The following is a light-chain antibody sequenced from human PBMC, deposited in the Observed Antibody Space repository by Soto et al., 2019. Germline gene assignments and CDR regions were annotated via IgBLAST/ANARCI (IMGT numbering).Light chain of an antibody. V-gene: IGKV2-30*01. CDR1: QSVLYSSNNKNY. CDR3: MQGTHGPHT. CDR2: QVS. Sequence: LTQSPYSVAVSLGERATINCKPSQSVLYSSNNKNYLACFQQRPGQSPRRLIYQVSNRDSGVPDRFSGSGSGTDFTLKISRVEAEDFGVYHCMQGTHGPHTFGQGTRLEIK. J-gene: IGKJ5*01.